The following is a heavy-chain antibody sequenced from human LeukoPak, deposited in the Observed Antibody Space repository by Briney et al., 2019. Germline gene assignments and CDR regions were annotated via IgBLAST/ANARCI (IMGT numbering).Heavy chain of an antibody. J-gene: IGHJ4*02. V-gene: IGHV3-21*01. CDR3: ARASFPVVVPAAPFDY. CDR2: ISSSSSYI. D-gene: IGHD2-2*01. Sequence: TGGSLRLSCAASGFTFSSYSMNWVRQAPGKGLEWVSSISSSSSYIYYADSVKGRFTISRDNAKNSLYLQMNSLRAEDTAVYYCARASFPVVVPAAPFDYWGQGTLVTVSS. CDR1: GFTFSSYS.